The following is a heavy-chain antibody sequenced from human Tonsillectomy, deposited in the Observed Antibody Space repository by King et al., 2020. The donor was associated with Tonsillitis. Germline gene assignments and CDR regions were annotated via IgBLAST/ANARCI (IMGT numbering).Heavy chain of an antibody. D-gene: IGHD1-1*01. CDR3: TTEFGYNWHPWNS. CDR2: FKSKTAGGAT. J-gene: IGHJ4*02. CDR1: GFTFSDAW. V-gene: IGHV3-15*01. Sequence: VQLVESGGGLVKPGGSLRLSCAASGFTFSDAWMYWVRQAPGKGLEWVGRFKSKTAGGATDYAAPVKDRFTISRDDSTNTLYLQMSSLKTEDTAVYYCTTEFGYNWHPWNSWGQGTLVTVSS.